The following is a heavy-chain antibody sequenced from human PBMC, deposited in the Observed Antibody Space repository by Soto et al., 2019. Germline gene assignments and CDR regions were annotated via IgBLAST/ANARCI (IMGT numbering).Heavy chain of an antibody. CDR1: GFTFSSYW. CDR2: INSDGSST. V-gene: IGHV3-74*01. CDR3: ARGTTRYCSSTSCYRGY. D-gene: IGHD2-2*01. J-gene: IGHJ4*02. Sequence: GGSLRLSCAASGFTFSSYWMHWVRQAPGKGLVWVSHINSDGSSTSYADSVKGRFTISRDNAKNTLYLQMNSLRAEDTAVYYCARGTTRYCSSTSCYRGYWGQGTLVTVSS.